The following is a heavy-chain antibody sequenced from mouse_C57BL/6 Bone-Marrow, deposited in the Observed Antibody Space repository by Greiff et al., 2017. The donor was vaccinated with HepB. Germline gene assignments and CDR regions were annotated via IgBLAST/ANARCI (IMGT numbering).Heavy chain of an antibody. J-gene: IGHJ2*01. V-gene: IGHV1-69*01. CDR2: IDPSDSYT. Sequence: QVQLQQPGAELVMPGASVKLSCKASGYTFTSYWMHWVKQRPGQGLEWIGEIDPSDSYTNYNQKFKDKSTLTVDKSSSTAYMQLSSLTSEDSAVYYCARYYGTYFDYWGQGTTLTVSS. CDR1: GYTFTSYW. D-gene: IGHD2-1*01. CDR3: ARYYGTYFDY.